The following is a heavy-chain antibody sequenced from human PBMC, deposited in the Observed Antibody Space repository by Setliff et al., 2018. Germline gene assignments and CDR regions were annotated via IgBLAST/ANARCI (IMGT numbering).Heavy chain of an antibody. D-gene: IGHD6-19*01. CDR1: GGSISDNNYY. J-gene: IGHJ4*02. CDR3: ARGVSSVSWTPRY. Sequence: PSETLSLTCTVSGGSISDNNYYWGWIRQSPGKELEWIGGISHSANKYYNPSFRSGVTIPVDMSKNQFSLKLSSVIAADTAVYYCARGVSSVSWTPRYWGRGILVTAPQ. V-gene: IGHV4-39*01. CDR2: ISHSANK.